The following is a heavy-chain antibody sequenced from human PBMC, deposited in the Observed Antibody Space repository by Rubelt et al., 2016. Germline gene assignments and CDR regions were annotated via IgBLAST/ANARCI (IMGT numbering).Heavy chain of an antibody. V-gene: IGHV3-30*02. Sequence: QVQLVESGGGVVQPGGSLRLSCAASGFTFSSYGMHWVRQAPGKGLEWVAFIRYDGSNKYYADSVQGRFTISRDNSKNTLYLQMNSLRAEDTAVYYCAKGGNVVVTARLYYFDYWGQGTLVTVSS. D-gene: IGHD2-21*02. J-gene: IGHJ4*02. CDR3: AKGGNVVVTARLYYFDY. CDR1: GFTFSSYG. CDR2: IRYDGSNK.